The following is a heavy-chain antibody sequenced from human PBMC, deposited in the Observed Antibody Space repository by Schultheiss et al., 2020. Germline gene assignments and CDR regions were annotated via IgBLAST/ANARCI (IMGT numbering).Heavy chain of an antibody. CDR3: ARGRRGGSSSWHKILPTDDY. CDR1: GSSISSYY. Sequence: SETLSLTCTVSGSSISSYYWSWIRQPPGKGLEWIGYIYYSGSTNYNPSLKSRVTISVDTSKNQFSLKLSSVTAADTAVYYCARGRRGGSSSWHKILPTDDYWGQGTLVTVSS. CDR2: IYYSGST. D-gene: IGHD6-13*01. J-gene: IGHJ4*02. V-gene: IGHV4-59*01.